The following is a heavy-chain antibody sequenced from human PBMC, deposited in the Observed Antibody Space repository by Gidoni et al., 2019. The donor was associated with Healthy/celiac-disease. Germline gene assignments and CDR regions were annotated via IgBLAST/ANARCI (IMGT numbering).Heavy chain of an antibody. J-gene: IGHJ4*02. D-gene: IGHD2-15*01. V-gene: IGHV1-69*04. Sequence: QVQLVQSGAEVKKPGSPVKVSCKASGGTFSSYAISWWRQAPGQVLEWMGRIIPILGIANYAQKFQGRVTIAADKSTSTAYMELSSLRSEDTAVYYCARVRGSCSGYYFDYWGQGTLVTVSS. CDR1: GGTFSSYA. CDR2: IIPILGIA. CDR3: ARVRGSCSGYYFDY.